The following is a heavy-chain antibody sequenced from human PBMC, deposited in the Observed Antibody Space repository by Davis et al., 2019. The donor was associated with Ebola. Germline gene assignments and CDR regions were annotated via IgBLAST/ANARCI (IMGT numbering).Heavy chain of an antibody. Sequence: RGSLRLSCAASGFTFSDYYMSWILQAPGKGLEWVSYISSSGSTIYYADSVKGRFTISRDNAKNSLYLQMNSLRAEDTAVYYCTSTVDTADYWGQGTLVTVSS. CDR2: ISSSGSTI. V-gene: IGHV3-11*01. J-gene: IGHJ4*02. CDR3: TSTVDTADY. D-gene: IGHD5-18*01. CDR1: GFTFSDYY.